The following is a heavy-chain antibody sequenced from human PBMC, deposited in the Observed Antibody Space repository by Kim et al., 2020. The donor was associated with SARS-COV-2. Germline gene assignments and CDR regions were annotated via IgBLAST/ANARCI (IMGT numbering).Heavy chain of an antibody. V-gene: IGHV3-33*01. J-gene: IGHJ4*02. CDR3: ARDGGFGESQVGY. D-gene: IGHD3-10*01. Sequence: YADSVTGRLTIARDNAKSTVYLQRNSLRAEDTAVYYCARDGGFGESQVGYWGQGILVTVSS.